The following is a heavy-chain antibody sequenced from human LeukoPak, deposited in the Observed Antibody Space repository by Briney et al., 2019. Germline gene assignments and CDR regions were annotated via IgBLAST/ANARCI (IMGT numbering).Heavy chain of an antibody. J-gene: IGHJ6*02. CDR2: MYYSGST. Sequence: PSETLSLTCTVSGASIRSHYWSWIRQPPGKGLEWIGYMYYSGSTNYNPSLKSRVTISVDTSKNQFSLKLSSVTAADTAVYYCARAHFIASYYYGVDVWGQGTTVTVSS. CDR1: GASIRSHY. CDR3: ARAHFIASYYYGVDV. D-gene: IGHD3-3*02. V-gene: IGHV4-59*11.